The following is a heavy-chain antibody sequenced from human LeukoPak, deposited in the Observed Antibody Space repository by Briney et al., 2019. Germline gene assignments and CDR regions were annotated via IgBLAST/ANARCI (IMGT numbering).Heavy chain of an antibody. Sequence: SETLSLTCTVSGGSISSYYWSWIRQPPGKGLEWIGYIYYSGSTNYNPSLKSRVTISVDTSKNQFSLKLSSVTAADTAVYYCARDYYDSNGYSPGVNAFDIWGQGTMVTVSS. CDR2: IYYSGST. CDR3: ARDYYDSNGYSPGVNAFDI. CDR1: GGSISSYY. J-gene: IGHJ3*02. D-gene: IGHD3-22*01. V-gene: IGHV4-59*01.